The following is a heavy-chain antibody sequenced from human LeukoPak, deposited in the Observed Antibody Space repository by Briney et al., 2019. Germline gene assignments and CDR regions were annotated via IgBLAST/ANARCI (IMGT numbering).Heavy chain of an antibody. CDR1: GYTFTSYD. CDR3: ARVPHLKYCSGGSCSGYMDV. V-gene: IGHV1-8*01. Sequence: ASVKVSFKASGYTFTSYDINWVRQATGQGLEWMGWMNPNRGNTGYAQKFQGRVTMTRKTPIRTAYMELRSLRSEDTAVYYCARVPHLKYCSGGSCSGYMDVWGQGTTVTVSS. CDR2: MNPNRGNT. J-gene: IGHJ6*02. D-gene: IGHD2-15*01.